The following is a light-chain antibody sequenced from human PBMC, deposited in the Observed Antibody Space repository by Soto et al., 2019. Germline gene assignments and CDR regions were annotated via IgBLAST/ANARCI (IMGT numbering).Light chain of an antibody. CDR3: QQYNNWPRT. V-gene: IGKV3-15*01. Sequence: EVIMTQSPATLSVSPGERVTLSCRATQNIYRSLAWYQQKPGQAPRLLIYGASTRATGIADRFSGSGSGTEFTLTISSLQSEDFAVYHCQQYNNWPRTFGQRTRVEIK. J-gene: IGKJ1*01. CDR1: QNIYRS. CDR2: GAS.